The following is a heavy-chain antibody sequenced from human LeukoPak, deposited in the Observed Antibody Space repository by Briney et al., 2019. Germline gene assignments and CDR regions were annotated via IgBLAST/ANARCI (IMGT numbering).Heavy chain of an antibody. V-gene: IGHV4-59*01. CDR2: IYYSGST. CDR1: GGSISSYY. D-gene: IGHD6-13*01. Sequence: PSETLSLTCTVSGGSISSYYWSWIRQPPGKGLEWIGYIYYSGSTNYNPSLKSRVTISVDTSKNQFSLKLSSVTAADTAVYYCARSRGGSGWFNYFDSWGQGALVTVSS. CDR3: ARSRGGSGWFNYFDS. J-gene: IGHJ4*02.